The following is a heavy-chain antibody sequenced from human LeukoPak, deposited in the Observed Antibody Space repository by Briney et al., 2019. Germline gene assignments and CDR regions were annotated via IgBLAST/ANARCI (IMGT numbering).Heavy chain of an antibody. D-gene: IGHD4-23*01. CDR1: GYTFTSYD. CDR3: ARGPQSDGGNFDY. CDR2: MNPNSGNT. J-gene: IGHJ4*02. Sequence: ASVKVSCKASGYTFTSYDINWVRQATGQGLEWMGWMNPNSGNTGYAQKFQGRVTMTRNTSISTAYMELSSLRSEDTAVYFCARGPQSDGGNFDYWGQGTLATVSS. V-gene: IGHV1-8*01.